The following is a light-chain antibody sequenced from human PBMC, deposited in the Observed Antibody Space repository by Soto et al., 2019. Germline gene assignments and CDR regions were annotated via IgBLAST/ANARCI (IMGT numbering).Light chain of an antibody. CDR1: QGISNW. Sequence: DIQMTQSPSSVSASVGDRVTITCRASQGISNWLTWYQQKPGKAPKLLIYAASSLQSGVPSRISGSGSGTGFTLAIGRLQPGDFATYCCQQANSFPHAFGGGTKVDLK. V-gene: IGKV1-12*01. CDR3: QQANSFPHA. J-gene: IGKJ4*01. CDR2: AAS.